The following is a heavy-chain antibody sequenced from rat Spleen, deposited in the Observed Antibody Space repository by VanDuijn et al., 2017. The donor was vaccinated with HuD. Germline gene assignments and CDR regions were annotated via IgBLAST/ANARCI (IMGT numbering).Heavy chain of an antibody. CDR3: ARAMYTTDYYYAKGYYVMDA. CDR1: GFTFSYYG. D-gene: IGHD1-6*01. CDR2: ISPSGATT. Sequence: EVQLVESGGGLVQPGRSLKLSCAASGFTFSYYGMHWIRQAPTKGLEWVASISPSGATTNYRDSVKGRFTISRTNAESTLYLHMDSLTSEDTATYFCARAMYTTDYYYAKGYYVMDAWGQGASVTVSS. V-gene: IGHV5-19*01. J-gene: IGHJ4*01.